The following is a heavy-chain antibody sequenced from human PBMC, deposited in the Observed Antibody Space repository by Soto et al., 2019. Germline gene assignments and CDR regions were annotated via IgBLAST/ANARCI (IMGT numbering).Heavy chain of an antibody. J-gene: IGHJ6*02. Sequence: GGSLRLSCSASGFTFSNYAMHWVRQAPGKGLEWVAVISYDGSDKYNANSVKGRFTISRDNSKNTLYLQMNSLRAEDTAVYYCARDTGHNGYHYYYFGMDVWGQGTTLTVSS. CDR1: GFTFSNYA. D-gene: IGHD5-18*01. CDR3: ARDTGHNGYHYYYFGMDV. CDR2: ISYDGSDK. V-gene: IGHV3-30-3*01.